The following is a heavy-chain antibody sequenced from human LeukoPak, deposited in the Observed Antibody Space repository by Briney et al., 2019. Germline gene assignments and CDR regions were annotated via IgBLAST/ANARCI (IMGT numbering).Heavy chain of an antibody. Sequence: PGGPLRLSCVASGLNFGESAMHWVRQAPGKGLEWVSLISADGDSAFSADSVKGRFSISRDNSKNSLYLQMDSLRSEDTAMYYCAKESGKFDYWGQGTLVVVSS. CDR2: ISADGDSA. CDR3: AKESGKFDY. J-gene: IGHJ4*02. V-gene: IGHV3-43*02. CDR1: GLNFGESA.